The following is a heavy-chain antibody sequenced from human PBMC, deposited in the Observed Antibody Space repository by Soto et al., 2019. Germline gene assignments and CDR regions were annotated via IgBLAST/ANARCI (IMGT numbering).Heavy chain of an antibody. CDR2: ISAYNGNT. Sequence: QVQLVQSGAEVKKPGASVKVSCKASGYTFTSYGISWVRQAPGQGLEWMGWISAYNGNTNYAQKLQGRVTMTTDTSTSTAYMELRSLRSDDTAVYYCAGPRATVTSVGWFDPWGQGTLVTVSS. CDR3: AGPRATVTSVGWFDP. CDR1: GYTFTSYG. D-gene: IGHD4-17*01. V-gene: IGHV1-18*01. J-gene: IGHJ5*02.